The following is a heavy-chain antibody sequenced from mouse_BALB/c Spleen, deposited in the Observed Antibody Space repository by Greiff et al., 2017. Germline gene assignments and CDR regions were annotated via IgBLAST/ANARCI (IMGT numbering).Heavy chain of an antibody. V-gene: IGHV14-3*02. Sequence: VHVKQSGAELVKPGASVKLSCTASGFNIKDTYMHWVKQRPEQGLEWIGRIDPANGNTKYDPKFQGKATITADTSSNTAYLQLSSLTSEDTAVYYCARGTAGDYWGQGTSVTVSS. D-gene: IGHD3-3*01. J-gene: IGHJ4*01. CDR1: GFNIKDTY. CDR3: ARGTAGDY. CDR2: IDPANGNT.